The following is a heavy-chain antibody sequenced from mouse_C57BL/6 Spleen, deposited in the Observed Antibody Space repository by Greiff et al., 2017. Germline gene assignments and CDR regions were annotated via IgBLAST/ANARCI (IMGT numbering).Heavy chain of an antibody. CDR2: INYDGSST. V-gene: IGHV5-16*01. CDR1: GFTFSDYY. Sequence: EVKLVESEGGLVQPGSSMKLSCTASGFTFSDYYMAWVRQVPEKGLEWVANINYDGSSTYYLDSLKSRFIISRDNAKNILYLQMSSLKSEDTATYYCARGSGPMRGFDYWGQGTTLTVSS. D-gene: IGHD4-1*01. J-gene: IGHJ2*01. CDR3: ARGSGPMRGFDY.